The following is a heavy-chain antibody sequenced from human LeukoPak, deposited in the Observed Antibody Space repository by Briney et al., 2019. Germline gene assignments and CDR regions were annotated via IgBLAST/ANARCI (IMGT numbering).Heavy chain of an antibody. CDR2: ISSTGTYI. Sequence: GGSLRLSCATSGFTFSSSTYGSYTMNWVRQAPGKGLEWVSSISSTGTYIYYTDSVKGRFTISRDIANSLLYLQMNSLRADDTAVYYCARDLDYSTGFDYWGQGTLVTVSS. J-gene: IGHJ4*02. CDR1: GFTFSSSTYGSYT. V-gene: IGHV3-21*01. CDR3: ARDLDYSTGFDY. D-gene: IGHD4-11*01.